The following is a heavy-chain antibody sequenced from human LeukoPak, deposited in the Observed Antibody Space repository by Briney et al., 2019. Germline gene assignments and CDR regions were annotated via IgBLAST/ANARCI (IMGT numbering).Heavy chain of an antibody. CDR1: GFTFSRYP. D-gene: IGHD3-10*01. Sequence: PGGSLRLSCAASGFTFSRYPMHWVRQAPGKGLEWVAVVSYDGSIKSYADSVKGRFTISRDSPRNTLYLQMNSLRGEDTAIYYCAAWRGYDSGSFSGPLDYWGQGTLVLVSS. V-gene: IGHV3-30-3*01. J-gene: IGHJ4*02. CDR2: VSYDGSIK. CDR3: AAWRGYDSGSFSGPLDY.